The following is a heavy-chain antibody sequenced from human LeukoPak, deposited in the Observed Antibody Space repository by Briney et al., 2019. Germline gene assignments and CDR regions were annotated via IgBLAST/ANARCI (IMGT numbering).Heavy chain of an antibody. CDR1: GYTFTSYD. Sequence: ASVKDSWKASGYTFTSYDINWGPQATGEGLECMGWMNPNCGNTGYAQKFQGRVTMTRNTSISTAYMELSSLRSEDTAVYHCARGCPDELFQYGMDVWGQGTTVTVSS. CDR2: MNPNCGNT. D-gene: IGHD3-10*01. CDR3: ARGCPDELFQYGMDV. J-gene: IGHJ6*02. V-gene: IGHV1-8*01.